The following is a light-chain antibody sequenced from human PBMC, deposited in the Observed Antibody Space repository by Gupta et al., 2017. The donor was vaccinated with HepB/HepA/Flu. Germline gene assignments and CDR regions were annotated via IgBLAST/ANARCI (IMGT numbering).Light chain of an antibody. J-gene: IGLJ2*01. CDR2: EVS. Sequence: QSALTQPASVPASPGQSITIPCTGTSSDIGAYDHVSWYQQHPDKVPKPIIYEVSNRPSGVSNRFSGSKSGNTASLTISGLQTEDEADYYCSSFTTSSTMLCGGGTKLTV. CDR1: SSDIGAYDH. CDR3: SSFTTSSTML. V-gene: IGLV2-14*01.